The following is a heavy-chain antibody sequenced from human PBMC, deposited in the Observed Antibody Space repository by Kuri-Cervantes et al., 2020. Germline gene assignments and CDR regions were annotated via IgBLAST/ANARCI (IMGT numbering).Heavy chain of an antibody. CDR1: GFTFSSYW. CDR2: ISYDGSNR. CDR3: AKSNPGSSWYPVDY. J-gene: IGHJ4*02. V-gene: IGHV3-30*18. D-gene: IGHD6-13*01. Sequence: GGSLRLSCAASGFTFSSYWMSWVRQAPGKGLEWVAVISYDGSNRYYADSVKGRFTISRDNSKNTLYLQMNSLRAEDTAMYYCAKSNPGSSWYPVDYWGQGTLVTVSS.